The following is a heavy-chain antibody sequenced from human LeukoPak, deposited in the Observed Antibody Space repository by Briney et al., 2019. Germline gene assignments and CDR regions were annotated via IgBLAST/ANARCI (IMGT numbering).Heavy chain of an antibody. CDR2: ISISGFTI. CDR3: ARDLGLGHCSSTSCSSDY. V-gene: IGHV3-11*04. Sequence: GGSLRLSCAASGFTFSDYYMSWIRQAPGKGLECVSYISISGFTIYYADSVKGRFTISRDNAKNSLYLQMNSLRAEDTAVYYCARDLGLGHCSSTSCSSDYWGQGTLVTVSS. D-gene: IGHD2-2*01. J-gene: IGHJ4*02. CDR1: GFTFSDYY.